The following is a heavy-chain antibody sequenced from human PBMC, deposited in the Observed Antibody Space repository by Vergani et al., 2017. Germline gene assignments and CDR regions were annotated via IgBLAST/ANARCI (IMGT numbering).Heavy chain of an antibody. V-gene: IGHV1-3*01. CDR3: AREGAPRIAEEYDWYFDL. D-gene: IGHD6-13*01. Sequence: QVQLVQSGAEVKKPGASVKVSCKASGYTFTSYAMHWVRQAPGQRLEWMGWINAGNGNTKYSQKFQGRVTITRDTSASTAYMELSSLRSEDTAVYYCAREGAPRIAEEYDWYFDLWGRGTLVTVSS. CDR1: GYTFTSYA. CDR2: INAGNGNT. J-gene: IGHJ2*01.